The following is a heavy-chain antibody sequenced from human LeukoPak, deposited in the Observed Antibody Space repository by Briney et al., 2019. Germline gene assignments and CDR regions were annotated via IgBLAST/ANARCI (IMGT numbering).Heavy chain of an antibody. CDR2: IASDGSST. CDR1: GFTFNSAW. J-gene: IGHJ4*02. Sequence: GGSLRLSCAASGFTFNSAWMSWVRQAPGKGLVWVSRIASDGSSTTYADSVKGRFSISRDNAKNTLYLQMNSLRVEDTAVYYCARGRPHGNDYWGQGTLVTVSS. V-gene: IGHV3-74*01. D-gene: IGHD4-23*01. CDR3: ARGRPHGNDY.